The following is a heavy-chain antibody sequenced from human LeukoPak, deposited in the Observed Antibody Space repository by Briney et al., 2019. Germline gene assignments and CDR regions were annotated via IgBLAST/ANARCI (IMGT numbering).Heavy chain of an antibody. CDR1: GYTLTELS. V-gene: IGHV1-24*01. CDR2: FYPEDGVT. CDR3: ATAPGRRYYYGSLSFPDY. J-gene: IGHJ4*02. Sequence: ASVKVSCKVSGYTLTELSMHWVRQAPGKGLEWMGGFYPEDGVTIYAQKFQGRVTMTEDTSTDTAYMELSSLRSEDTAVYYCATAPGRRYYYGSLSFPDYWGQGTLVTVSS. D-gene: IGHD3-10*01.